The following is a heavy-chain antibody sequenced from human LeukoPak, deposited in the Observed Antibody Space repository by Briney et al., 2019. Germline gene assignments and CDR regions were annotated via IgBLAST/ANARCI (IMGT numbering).Heavy chain of an antibody. CDR3: AGDSGSSGYPAWFDY. J-gene: IGHJ4*02. Sequence: ASVTVSCKASGGTFSSYAISWVRQAPGQGLEWMGGIIPIFGTANYAQKFQGRVTITADESTSTAYMELSSLRSEDTAVYYCAGDSGSSGYPAWFDYWGQGTLVTVSS. V-gene: IGHV1-69*13. D-gene: IGHD3-22*01. CDR1: GGTFSSYA. CDR2: IIPIFGTA.